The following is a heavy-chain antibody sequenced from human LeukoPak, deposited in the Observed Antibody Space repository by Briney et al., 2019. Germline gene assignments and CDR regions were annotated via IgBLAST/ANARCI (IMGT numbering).Heavy chain of an antibody. CDR1: GGSISSGDYY. Sequence: SETLSLTCTVSGGSISSGDYYWSWIRQPPGKGLEWIGYIYYSGSTYYNPSLKSRVTISVDTSKNQFSLKLSSVTAADTAVYYCARDGVHYDFWSGPTGGRYYYYMDVWGKGTTVTVSS. J-gene: IGHJ6*03. CDR2: IYYSGST. V-gene: IGHV4-30-4*08. D-gene: IGHD3-3*01. CDR3: ARDGVHYDFWSGPTGGRYYYYMDV.